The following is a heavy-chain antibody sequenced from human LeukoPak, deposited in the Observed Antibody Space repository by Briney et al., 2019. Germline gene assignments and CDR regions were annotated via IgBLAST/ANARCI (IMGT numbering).Heavy chain of an antibody. CDR2: INRNNGKT. D-gene: IGHD3-10*01. Sequence: ASVKVSCKISGDRSSTYGINWVRQPPGQGLEWLGWINRNNGKTKYGQKFQGRVTMTRDTDTTTYYMEMRSLRSDDTAIYYCTRDLGVTAKDPFECWGQGTLVTVTS. CDR3: TRDLGVTAKDPFEC. CDR1: GDRSSTYG. V-gene: IGHV1-18*01. J-gene: IGHJ4*02.